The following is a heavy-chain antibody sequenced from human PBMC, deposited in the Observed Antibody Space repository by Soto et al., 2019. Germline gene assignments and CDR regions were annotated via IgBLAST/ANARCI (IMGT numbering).Heavy chain of an antibody. Sequence: GGSLRLSCAASGFTFSSYGMHWVRQAPGKGLEWVAVISYDGSNKYYADSVKGRFTISRDNSKNTLYLQMNSLRAEDTAVYYCAKDAVTELQAYYMDVWGKGTTVTVSS. V-gene: IGHV3-30*18. D-gene: IGHD2-21*02. CDR3: AKDAVTELQAYYMDV. CDR1: GFTFSSYG. J-gene: IGHJ6*03. CDR2: ISYDGSNK.